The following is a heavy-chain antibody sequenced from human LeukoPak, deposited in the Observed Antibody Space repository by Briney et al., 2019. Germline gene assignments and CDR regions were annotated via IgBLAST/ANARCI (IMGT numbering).Heavy chain of an antibody. V-gene: IGHV3-74*01. CDR1: GFTFSSYW. J-gene: IGHJ4*02. Sequence: GGSLRLSCAASGFTFSSYWMHWVRQAPGKGLVWASRINTGGSTTDYADSVKGRFTISRDNAKNTLYLQMNSLRAEDTAVYYCSRDLRGRDDYWGQGILVIVSS. CDR2: INTGGSTT. CDR3: SRDLRGRDDY. D-gene: IGHD5-24*01.